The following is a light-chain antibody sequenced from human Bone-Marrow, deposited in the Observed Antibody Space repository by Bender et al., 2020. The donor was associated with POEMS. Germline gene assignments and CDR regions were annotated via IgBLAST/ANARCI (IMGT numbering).Light chain of an antibody. CDR2: DVF. Sequence: QSALTQPASVSGSPGQSITISCTGTNRDIGNYNYVSWYQQHAGSAPKLIIYDVFSRPSGVSNRFSGSKSGNTASLPISGLRPEDDADYYCSSYTSSGSVVFGGGTKLTVL. CDR3: SSYTSSGSVV. J-gene: IGLJ2*01. CDR1: NRDIGNYNY. V-gene: IGLV2-14*03.